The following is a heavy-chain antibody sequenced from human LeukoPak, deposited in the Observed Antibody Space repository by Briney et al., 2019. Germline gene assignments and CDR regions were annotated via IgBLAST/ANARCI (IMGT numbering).Heavy chain of an antibody. CDR3: ARDLVTVTKGFDI. D-gene: IGHD4-17*01. V-gene: IGHV4-59*11. CDR1: DDSFSSHY. Sequence: SETLSLTCAVSDDSFSSHYWTWIRQPPGKGLEWIGYISCIGSTNYNPSLKSRVTISIDTSKNQFSLKLSSVIAADTAVYYCARDLVTVTKGFDIWGQGTMVSVSS. J-gene: IGHJ3*02. CDR2: ISCIGST.